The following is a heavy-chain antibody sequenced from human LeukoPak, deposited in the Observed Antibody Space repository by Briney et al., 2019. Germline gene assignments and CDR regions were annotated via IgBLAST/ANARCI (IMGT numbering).Heavy chain of an antibody. Sequence: SQTLSLTCAISGDSVFSNSAAWNWIRQSPSRGLEWLGRTYYRSKWYNDYAVSVKSRITINPDTSKNQFSLQLNSVTPEDTAVYYCASEDLGSSWDYYYMDVWGKGTTVTVSS. CDR2: TYYRSKWYN. J-gene: IGHJ6*03. CDR1: GDSVFSNSAA. CDR3: ASEDLGSSWDYYYMDV. V-gene: IGHV6-1*01. D-gene: IGHD6-13*01.